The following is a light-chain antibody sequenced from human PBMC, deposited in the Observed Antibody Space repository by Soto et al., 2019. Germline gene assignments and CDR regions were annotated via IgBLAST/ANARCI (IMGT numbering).Light chain of an antibody. Sequence: QSALTQPASVSGSPGQSITISCTGTSSDVGAYNYVPWYQQHPGKVPKLMIYEVSYRPSGVSNRFSGSKSGNTASLTISGLQAEDESDYYCSSYTSSSTWVFGGGTKLTVL. CDR2: EVS. CDR3: SSYTSSSTWV. J-gene: IGLJ3*02. CDR1: SSDVGAYNY. V-gene: IGLV2-14*01.